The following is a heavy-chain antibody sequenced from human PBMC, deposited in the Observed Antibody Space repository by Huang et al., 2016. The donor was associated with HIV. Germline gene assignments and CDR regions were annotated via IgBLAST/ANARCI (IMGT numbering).Heavy chain of an antibody. CDR3: ATVDYYDTSGPQRGYFDN. Sequence: QVQLVQSGAEVKKPGSSVKVSCKASGGPFRTFAMGWVRLAPGQGLEWMGGIIPTLGTANYAQKFQGRVTIIADESTSTAYMELSSLRSEDTAVYYCATVDYYDTSGPQRGYFDNWGQGTLVTVSS. CDR1: GGPFRTFA. J-gene: IGHJ4*02. D-gene: IGHD3-22*01. V-gene: IGHV1-69*01. CDR2: IIPTLGTA.